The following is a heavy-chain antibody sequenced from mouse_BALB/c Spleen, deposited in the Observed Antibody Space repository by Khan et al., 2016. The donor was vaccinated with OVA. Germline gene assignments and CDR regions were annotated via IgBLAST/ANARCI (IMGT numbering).Heavy chain of an antibody. CDR2: TIPTNGRT. D-gene: IGHD1-1*01. CDR1: GYTFTSYW. J-gene: IGHJ2*01. CDR3: ARIKKIVATYFDY. V-gene: IGHV1S81*02. Sequence: QVQLQQPGAELVKAGASVKMSCKASGYTFTSYWTHWVKQRLGQGLEWFAETIPTNGRTYYNEKFKSKATLTVDKSSSTAYMLLSAPTFEDTAVYYCARIKKIVATYFDYWGHGATLAIAS.